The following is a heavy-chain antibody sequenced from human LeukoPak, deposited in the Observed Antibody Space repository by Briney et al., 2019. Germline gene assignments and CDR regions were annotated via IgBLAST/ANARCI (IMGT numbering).Heavy chain of an antibody. J-gene: IGHJ4*02. CDR2: INPNSGGT. CDR1: GYTFTGYY. CDR3: ARGRYYYDSSGLFDY. D-gene: IGHD3-22*01. Sequence: ASVKVSCKASGYTFTGYYMHWVRQAPGQGLEWVGWINPNSGGTNYAQKFQGRVTMTRDTSISTAYMELSRLRSDDTAVYYCARGRYYYDSSGLFDYWGQGTLVTVSS. V-gene: IGHV1-2*02.